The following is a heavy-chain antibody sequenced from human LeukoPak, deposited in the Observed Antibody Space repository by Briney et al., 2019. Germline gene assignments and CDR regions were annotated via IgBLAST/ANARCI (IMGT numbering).Heavy chain of an antibody. D-gene: IGHD3-3*01. Sequence: GGSLRLSGAASGFTFSSYAMSWVRQAPGKGLEWVSAISGSGGSTYYADSVKGRFTISRDNSKNTLYLQMNSLRAEDTAVYYCAKGGTYYDFWSGPVYGMDVWGQGTTVTVSS. CDR1: GFTFSSYA. CDR3: AKGGTYYDFWSGPVYGMDV. J-gene: IGHJ6*02. CDR2: ISGSGGST. V-gene: IGHV3-23*01.